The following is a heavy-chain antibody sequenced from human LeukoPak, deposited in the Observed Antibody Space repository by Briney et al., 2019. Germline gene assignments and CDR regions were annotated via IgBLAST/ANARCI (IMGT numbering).Heavy chain of an antibody. Sequence: PGRSLRLSCAASGFTFSSYGLHWVRQAPDKGLEWVAFISYDGSNKFYGDSVKGRFTISRDNSKNTLYLQMNSLRTEDTAVYYCAKDLFYYDKGGFDYWGQGTLVTVSP. CDR1: GFTFSSYG. CDR2: ISYDGSNK. CDR3: AKDLFYYDKGGFDY. V-gene: IGHV3-30*18. D-gene: IGHD3-22*01. J-gene: IGHJ4*02.